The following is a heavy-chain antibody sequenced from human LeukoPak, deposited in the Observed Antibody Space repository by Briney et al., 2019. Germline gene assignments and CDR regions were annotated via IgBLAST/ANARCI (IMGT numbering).Heavy chain of an antibody. CDR3: AKGLVVITTPYAFDI. V-gene: IGHV3-30*04. CDR2: ISNDERNK. D-gene: IGHD3-22*01. J-gene: IGHJ3*02. CDR1: GFNFHNFA. Sequence: GGSLRLSCEASGFNFHNFAMHWVRQAPGKGLEWVAVISNDERNKYYTDSVKGRFTISRDNSKNTLYLQMNSLRAEDTAVYYCAKGLVVITTPYAFDIWGQGTMVTVSS.